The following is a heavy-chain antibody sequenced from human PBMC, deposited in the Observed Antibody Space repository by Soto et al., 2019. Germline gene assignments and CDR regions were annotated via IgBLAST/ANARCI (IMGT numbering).Heavy chain of an antibody. CDR3: ARDPLGSSWFSTAK. V-gene: IGHV1-18*01. Sequence: QVQLVQYGAAVKKPGASVKVSCKASGSTFTSYGISWVRQAPGQGLEWMGWISAYNGNTNYAQQLQGRVTVTTDTSTSIGYMELRSLRSDDTAVYYCARDPLGSSWFSTAKWGQGPLVNLSS. CDR2: ISAYNGNT. CDR1: GSTFTSYG. J-gene: IGHJ4*02. D-gene: IGHD6-13*01.